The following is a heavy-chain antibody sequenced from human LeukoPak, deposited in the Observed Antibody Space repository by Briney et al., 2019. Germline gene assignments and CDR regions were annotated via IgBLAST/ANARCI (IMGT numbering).Heavy chain of an antibody. J-gene: IGHJ4*02. Sequence: GGSLRLSCAASGFTFSSYWMHWVRQAPGKGLVWVSRINTDGSSTSYADSVKGRFTISRDNAKNTLYLQMNSLRAGDTAVYYCARSLIAARPDYWGQGTLVTVSS. CDR2: INTDGSST. CDR3: ARSLIAARPDY. V-gene: IGHV3-74*01. D-gene: IGHD6-6*01. CDR1: GFTFSSYW.